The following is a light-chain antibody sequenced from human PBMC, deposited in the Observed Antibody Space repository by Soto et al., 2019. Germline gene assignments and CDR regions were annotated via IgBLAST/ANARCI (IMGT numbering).Light chain of an antibody. Sequence: EIVLTQSPGTLSLSPGQRATLSCRASQSVSSSYLAWYQHKRGQAPRLLMFGTGSRATGIPDRFSGTGSGTDFTLIINRLEPEDFAVYYCQQYTSTTHTFGQGTKVDIX. V-gene: IGKV3-20*01. CDR2: GTG. J-gene: IGKJ2*01. CDR3: QQYTSTTHT. CDR1: QSVSSSY.